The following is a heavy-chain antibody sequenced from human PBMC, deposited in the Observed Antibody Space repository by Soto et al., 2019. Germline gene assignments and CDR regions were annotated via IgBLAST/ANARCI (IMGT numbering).Heavy chain of an antibody. CDR1: GGSISSGDYY. J-gene: IGHJ4*02. CDR3: ARAYYYDSSGYYFAPRVLFDY. Sequence: SETLSLTCTVSGGSISSGDYYWSWIRQPPGKGLEWIGYIYYSGSTYYNPSLKSRVTISVDTSKNQFSLKLSSVTAADTAVYYCARAYYYDSSGYYFAPRVLFDYWGQGTLVTVSS. D-gene: IGHD3-22*01. CDR2: IYYSGST. V-gene: IGHV4-30-4*01.